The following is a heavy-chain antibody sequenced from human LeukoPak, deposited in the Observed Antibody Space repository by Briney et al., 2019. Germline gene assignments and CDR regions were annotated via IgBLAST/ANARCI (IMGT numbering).Heavy chain of an antibody. D-gene: IGHD5-18*01. V-gene: IGHV4-59*01. J-gene: IGHJ4*02. CDR1: GGSISSFY. CDR2: IYYSGST. Sequence: SETLSLTCTVSGGSISSFYWSWIRQPPGKGLEWIGYIYYSGSTNYNPSLKSRVTISVDTSKNQFSLKLSSVTAADTAVYYCARGTTMANFDYWGQGTLVTVSS. CDR3: ARGTTMANFDY.